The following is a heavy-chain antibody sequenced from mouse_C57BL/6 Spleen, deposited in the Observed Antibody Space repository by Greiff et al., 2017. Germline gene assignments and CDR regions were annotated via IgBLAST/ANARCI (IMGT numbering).Heavy chain of an antibody. J-gene: IGHJ1*03. CDR1: GFNIKDYY. CDR2: IDPEDGDT. D-gene: IGHD1-1*01. V-gene: IGHV14-1*01. Sequence: VQLQQSGAELVRPGASVKLSCTASGFNIKDYYMHWVKQRPEQGLEWIGRIDPEDGDTEYAPKFQGKATMTADTSSNTAYLQLSSLTSEDTAVYYGTYHYYGSSHWYFDVWGTGTTVTVSS. CDR3: TYHYYGSSHWYFDV.